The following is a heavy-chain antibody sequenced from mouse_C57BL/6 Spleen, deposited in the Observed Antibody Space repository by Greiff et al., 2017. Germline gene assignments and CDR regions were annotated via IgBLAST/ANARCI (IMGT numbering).Heavy chain of an antibody. Sequence: QVQLQQSGAELARPGASVKLSCKASGYTFTSYGISWVKQRTGQGLEWIGEIYPRSGNTYYNEKFKGKATLTADKSASTAYMELRSLTSEDSAVYFCARSDMTTVVAADYWGQGTTLTVSS. D-gene: IGHD1-1*01. V-gene: IGHV1-81*01. CDR3: ARSDMTTVVAADY. CDR1: GYTFTSYG. CDR2: IYPRSGNT. J-gene: IGHJ2*01.